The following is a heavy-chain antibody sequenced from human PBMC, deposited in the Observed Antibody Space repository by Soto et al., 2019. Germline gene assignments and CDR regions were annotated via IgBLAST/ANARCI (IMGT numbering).Heavy chain of an antibody. D-gene: IGHD6-13*01. CDR3: ARDLAGGIAAAGLYWFDP. V-gene: IGHV1-18*01. J-gene: IGHJ5*02. CDR1: GSPFTSYG. Sequence: QVQLVQSGAEVKKPGASVKVSSRASGSPFTSYGITWVRQPPGQGLEWRGGISASNGNTNYAQKLQGRVTMTTDTSTSTAYMELRSLRSDDTAVYYCARDLAGGIAAAGLYWFDPWGQGTLVTVSS. CDR2: ISASNGNT.